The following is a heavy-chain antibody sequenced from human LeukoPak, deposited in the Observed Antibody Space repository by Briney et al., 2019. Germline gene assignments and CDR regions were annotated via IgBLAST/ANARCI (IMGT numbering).Heavy chain of an antibody. V-gene: IGHV3-15*01. CDR2: IKSKTDGGTT. Sequence: GGSLRLSCAASGFTFSNAWMSWVRQAPGKGLEWVGRIKSKTDGGTTDYAAPVKGRFTISRDDSKNTLYLQMNSLKTEDTAVYYCTTDDYSNYGDFDYWGQGTLVTVSS. CDR1: GFTFSNAW. J-gene: IGHJ4*02. CDR3: TTDDYSNYGDFDY. D-gene: IGHD4-11*01.